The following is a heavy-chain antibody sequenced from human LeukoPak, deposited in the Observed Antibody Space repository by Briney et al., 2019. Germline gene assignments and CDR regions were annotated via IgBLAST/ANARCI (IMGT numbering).Heavy chain of an antibody. J-gene: IGHJ6*03. CDR1: GYTFSSYD. CDR3: ARAAGGTRNYYMDV. V-gene: IGHV1-8*01. Sequence: ASVKVSCKASGYTFSSYDVNWVRQATGQGLEWMGWMNPSSGNTGYAQKFQGTVTIIRNTSIRTAYMELSSLRSEDTAVYYCARAAGGTRNYYMDVWAKGTTVTVSS. CDR2: MNPSSGNT. D-gene: IGHD3-16*01.